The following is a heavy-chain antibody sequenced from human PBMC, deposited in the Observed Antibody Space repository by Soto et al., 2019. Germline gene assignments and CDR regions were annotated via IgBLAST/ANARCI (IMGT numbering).Heavy chain of an antibody. CDR3: ARGVGSGTYYNQYNWFDP. Sequence: GASVKVSCKASGFTFINSAIQWVRQARGQRLEWMGWIVVGSGHINYAQKFQERLSITRDMSTSTAYMELSSLTLEDTAVYYCARGVGSGTYYNQYNWFDPWGQGTLVTVSS. CDR1: GFTFINSA. CDR2: IVVGSGHI. V-gene: IGHV1-58*02. D-gene: IGHD3-10*01. J-gene: IGHJ5*02.